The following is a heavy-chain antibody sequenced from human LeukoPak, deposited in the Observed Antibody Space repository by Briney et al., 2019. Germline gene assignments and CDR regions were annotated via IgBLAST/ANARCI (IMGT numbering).Heavy chain of an antibody. CDR2: IIPILGIA. J-gene: IGHJ4*02. CDR1: GGTFSSYA. D-gene: IGHD6-6*01. V-gene: IGHV1-69*04. CDR3: ARGVFTGPNDY. Sequence: SVNVSCKASGGTFSSYAISWVRQAPGQGLEWMGRIIPILGIANYAQKFQGRVTITADKSTSTAYMELSILRSEDTAVYYCARGVFTGPNDYWGQGTLVTVSS.